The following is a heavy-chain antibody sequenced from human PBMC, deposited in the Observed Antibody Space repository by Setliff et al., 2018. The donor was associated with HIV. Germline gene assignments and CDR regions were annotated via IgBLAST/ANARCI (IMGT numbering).Heavy chain of an antibody. Sequence: ASVKVSCKASGYIFTDYYIHWVRQAPGQGLEWMGWINPNGGYTTYAQKFQGRVTMSSDTSISTAYMEVGRLRSDDTAVYYCAGLTGVKSFDFLEYLLYDYWGQGTQVTVSS. J-gene: IGHJ4*02. D-gene: IGHD3-3*01. V-gene: IGHV1-2*02. CDR3: AGLTGVKSFDFLEYLLYDY. CDR2: INPNGGYT. CDR1: GYIFTDYY.